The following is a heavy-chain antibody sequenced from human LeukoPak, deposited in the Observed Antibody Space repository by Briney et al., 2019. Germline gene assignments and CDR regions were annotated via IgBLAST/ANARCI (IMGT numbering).Heavy chain of an antibody. CDR2: ITPIFGTA. D-gene: IGHD4-23*01. V-gene: IGHV1-69*13. Sequence: EASVKVSCKASGGTLSSYAISWVRQAPGQGLEWMGGITPIFGTAKYAQKFQGRVTITAVESMSTAYMELSSLRSEDTAVYYCARGWLAETTVVTPYNYWGQGTLVTVSS. J-gene: IGHJ4*02. CDR3: ARGWLAETTVVTPYNY. CDR1: GGTLSSYA.